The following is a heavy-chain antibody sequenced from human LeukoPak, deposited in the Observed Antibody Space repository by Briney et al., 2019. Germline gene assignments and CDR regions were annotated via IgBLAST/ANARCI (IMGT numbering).Heavy chain of an antibody. CDR1: GFTFSSYA. D-gene: IGHD6-19*01. CDR2: ISGSGGST. Sequence: GGSLRLSCAASGFTFSSYAMSWVRQAPGKGLEWVSAISGSGGSTYNADSVKGRFTTSRDNSKNTLYLQMNSLRAEDTAVYYCAKDAVAGTAPDFPSGYWGQGTLVTVSS. CDR3: AKDAVAGTAPDFPSGY. V-gene: IGHV3-23*01. J-gene: IGHJ4*02.